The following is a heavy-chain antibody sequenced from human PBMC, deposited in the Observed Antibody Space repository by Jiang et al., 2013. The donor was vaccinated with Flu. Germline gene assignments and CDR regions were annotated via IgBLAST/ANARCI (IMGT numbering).Heavy chain of an antibody. CDR2: IIPIFGTA. J-gene: IGHJ4*02. CDR3: ARDKTGTSGTPPGL. Sequence: SSYAISWVRQAPGQGLEWMGGIIPIFGTANYAQKFQGRVTITADESTSTAYMELSSLRSEDTAVYYCARDKTGTSGTPPGLWGQGTLVTVSS. V-gene: IGHV1-69*01. CDR1: SSYA. D-gene: IGHD1-1*01.